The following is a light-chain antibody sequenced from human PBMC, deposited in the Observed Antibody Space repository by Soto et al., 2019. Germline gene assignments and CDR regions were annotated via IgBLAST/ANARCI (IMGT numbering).Light chain of an antibody. V-gene: IGKV3-20*01. Sequence: EIVLTQSPGTLSLSPGERATLSCRVSQSVSSRSLAWYQQKPGQAPRLLLYAASSRATGIPDRFSGSGSGTDFTLTISRRETEDFAVYYCQQYGASWWTFGQGTKVGIK. CDR2: AAS. CDR1: QSVSSRS. CDR3: QQYGASWWT. J-gene: IGKJ1*01.